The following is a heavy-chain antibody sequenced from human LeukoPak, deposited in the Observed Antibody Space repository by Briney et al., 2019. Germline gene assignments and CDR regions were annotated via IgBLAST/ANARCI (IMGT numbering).Heavy chain of an antibody. D-gene: IGHD4-23*01. Sequence: RGGSLRLSCAASGFIFSSYWMSWVRQARGKGLAWVANIQQDGSEKYYVDSVKGRFTISRDNAKNSLYLQINSLRAEDTAVYYCSGGNLYWYFDLWGRGTLVTVSS. V-gene: IGHV3-7*01. CDR3: SGGNLYWYFDL. CDR1: GFIFSSYW. CDR2: IQQDGSEK. J-gene: IGHJ2*01.